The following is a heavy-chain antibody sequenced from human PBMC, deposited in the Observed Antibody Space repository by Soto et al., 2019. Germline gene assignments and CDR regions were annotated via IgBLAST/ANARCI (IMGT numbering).Heavy chain of an antibody. CDR2: IIPIFGTT. CDR3: ARDPRQDCSGETCYYS. V-gene: IGHV1-69*01. CDR1: GGTLSSYV. Sequence: QVQLVQSAAEVKKPGSSVKVSCKASGGTLSSYVISWVRQAPGQGLEWMGGIIPIFGTTTYGEKFQGRVTITADESTSTTYMELSSLKSEDTAVYYCARDPRQDCSGETCYYSRGQGTLVTVSS. D-gene: IGHD2-15*01. J-gene: IGHJ4*02.